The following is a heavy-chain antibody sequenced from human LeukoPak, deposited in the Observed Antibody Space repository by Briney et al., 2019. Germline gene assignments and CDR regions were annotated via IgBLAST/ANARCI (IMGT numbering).Heavy chain of an antibody. D-gene: IGHD3-3*01. J-gene: IGHJ4*02. CDR2: INPNSGGT. CDR1: XXXFTGYY. V-gene: IGHV1-2*06. CDR3: ARDNSYYDFWSGYYSY. Sequence: KXSCXAXXXXFTGYYMHWVRQAPGQGLEWMGRINPNSGGTNYAQKFQGRVTMTRDTSISTAYMELSRLRSDDTAVYYCARDNSYYDFWSGYYSYWGQGTLVTVSS.